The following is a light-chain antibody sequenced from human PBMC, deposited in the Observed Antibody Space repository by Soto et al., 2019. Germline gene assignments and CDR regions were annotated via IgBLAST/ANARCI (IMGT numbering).Light chain of an antibody. Sequence: EKVMTQSPATLSVSPGERATLSCRASQSVNSNLAWYQQKPGQAPRLLIYGASSRATGIPVRFSGSGSGTEFTLTISSLQSEDYAVYYCQQYSSWPPITFGQGTRLEIK. CDR3: QQYSSWPPIT. V-gene: IGKV3-15*01. CDR1: QSVNSN. J-gene: IGKJ5*01. CDR2: GAS.